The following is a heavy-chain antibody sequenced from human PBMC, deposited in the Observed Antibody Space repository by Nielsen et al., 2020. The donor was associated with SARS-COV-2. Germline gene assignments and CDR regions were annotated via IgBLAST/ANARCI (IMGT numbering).Heavy chain of an antibody. D-gene: IGHD6-25*01. J-gene: IGHJ2*01. CDR3: ARDQDGGAATSNWYFDL. V-gene: IGHV3-9*01. CDR2: ISWNSGNI. CDR1: GFNFRSYA. Sequence: GGSLRLSCAASGFASGFNFRSYAMHWVRQVPGKGLEWVSGISWNSGNIGYADSVKGRFTISRDNAKNSLYLQMNSLRDEDTAVYYCARDQDGGAATSNWYFDLWGRGTLVIVSS.